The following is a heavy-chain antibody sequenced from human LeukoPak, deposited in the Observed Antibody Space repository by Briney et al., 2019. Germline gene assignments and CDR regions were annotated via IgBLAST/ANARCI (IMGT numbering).Heavy chain of an antibody. D-gene: IGHD3-10*01. CDR3: AKGRNYYGSGSLDY. V-gene: IGHV3-23*01. Sequence: GGSLRLSCAASGFTFSSYSMNWVRQAPGQGLEWVSTISGSGGSTYYADSVKGRFTISRDNSKNTLYLQLNSLRAEDTAVYYCAKGRNYYGSGSLDYWGQGTLVTVSP. CDR2: ISGSGGST. J-gene: IGHJ4*02. CDR1: GFTFSSYS.